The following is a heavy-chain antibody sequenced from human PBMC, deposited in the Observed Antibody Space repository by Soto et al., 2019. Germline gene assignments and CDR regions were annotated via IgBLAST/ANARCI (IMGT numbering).Heavy chain of an antibody. CDR3: AREEEEGCGGSRYSGWFDP. CDR1: GFTFSSYA. Sequence: QVQLVESGGGVVQPGRSLRLSCAASGFTFSSYAMHWVRQAPGKGLEWVAVISYDGSNKYYADSVKGRFTISRDNSKNTLYLQMNSLRAEDTAVYYCAREEEEGCGGSRYSGWFDPWGQGTLVTVSS. D-gene: IGHD2-15*01. J-gene: IGHJ5*02. V-gene: IGHV3-30-3*01. CDR2: ISYDGSNK.